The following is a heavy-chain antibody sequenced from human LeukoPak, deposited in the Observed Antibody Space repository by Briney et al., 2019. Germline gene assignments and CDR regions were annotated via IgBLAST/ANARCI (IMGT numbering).Heavy chain of an antibody. CDR1: GGSVSSGSYY. J-gene: IGHJ5*02. V-gene: IGHV4-61*03. Sequence: SETLSLTCTVSGGSVSSGSYYWSWIRQPPGEGLEWIGYIYYSGSTNYNPSLKSRVTISVDTSKNHFSLKLSSVTAADTAVYYCARVVRGYSYGAGFDPWGQGTLVTVSS. CDR3: ARVVRGYSYGAGFDP. CDR2: IYYSGST. D-gene: IGHD5-18*01.